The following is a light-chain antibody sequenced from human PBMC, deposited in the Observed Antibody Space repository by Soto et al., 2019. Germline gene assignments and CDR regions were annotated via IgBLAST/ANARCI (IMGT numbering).Light chain of an antibody. V-gene: IGKV3-20*01. J-gene: IGKJ1*01. Sequence: IVLTQSPDTLSLSPGERVTLSCRASQSVRNNYLAWYQQKPGQAPRLLIYETYRRATGIPDRFSGSGSGIDFTLTISRLEPEDFAVYLCQQYGGSSRTFGLG. CDR3: QQYGGSSRT. CDR1: QSVRNNY. CDR2: ETY.